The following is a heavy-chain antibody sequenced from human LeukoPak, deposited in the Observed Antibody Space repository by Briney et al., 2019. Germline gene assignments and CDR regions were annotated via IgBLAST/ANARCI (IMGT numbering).Heavy chain of an antibody. CDR3: AKDCHFDL. J-gene: IGHJ2*01. CDR2: IIGGSGAST. Sequence: GGSLRLSCVASGFTYSSDAMTWVRQAPGKGLEWVAGIIGGSGASTYYADSAKGRFTVSRDNSRDTVYLQMNRLRAEDTALYYCAKDCHFDLWGRGTLVTVSS. V-gene: IGHV3-23*01. CDR1: GFTYSSDA.